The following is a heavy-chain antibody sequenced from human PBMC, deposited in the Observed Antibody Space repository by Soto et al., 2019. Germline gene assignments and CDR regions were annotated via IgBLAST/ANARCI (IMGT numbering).Heavy chain of an antibody. CDR3: ARGGLVVVGTAPLNY. D-gene: IGHD2-21*02. J-gene: IGHJ4*02. CDR1: GDTFTDYY. CDR2: VNPSGGHT. V-gene: IGHV1-46*01. Sequence: QVQLMQSGAEVKKPGASVKVSCKASGDTFTDYYIHWVRQAPGQGLEWMGTVNPSGGHTTYAQHFVGRVTMTRDTSTSKRYMELTTLTSDDTAIYYCARGGLVVVGTAPLNYWGQGPLVTVSS.